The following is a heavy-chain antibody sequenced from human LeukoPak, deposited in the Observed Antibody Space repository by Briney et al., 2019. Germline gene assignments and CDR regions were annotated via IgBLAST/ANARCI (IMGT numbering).Heavy chain of an antibody. V-gene: IGHV4-59*01. CDR1: GGSISSYY. CDR3: ARASRGEQLAGLDY. J-gene: IGHJ4*02. Sequence: SETLSLTCSVSGGSISSYYWSWIRQPPGRGLEWIGYIYYSGSTNCNPSLKSRVTISVDTTNNQFSLKLNSVTAADTAVYYCARASRGEQLAGLDYWGQGTLVTVSS. D-gene: IGHD6-6*01. CDR2: IYYSGST.